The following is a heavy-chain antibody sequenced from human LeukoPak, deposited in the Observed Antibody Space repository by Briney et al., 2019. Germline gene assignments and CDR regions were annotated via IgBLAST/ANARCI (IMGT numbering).Heavy chain of an antibody. CDR3: AGDRFYFGV. CDR1: GFTFSSYW. Sequence: GGSLRLSCAASGFTFSSYWMHWVRQAPGKGLEWVANIKLDGTEKYYVDSVKGRFTISRDNAKNSLYLQMNSLRAEDTAVYYCAGDRFYFGVWGRGTLVTVSS. V-gene: IGHV3-7*05. J-gene: IGHJ4*02. D-gene: IGHD3-16*01. CDR2: IKLDGTEK.